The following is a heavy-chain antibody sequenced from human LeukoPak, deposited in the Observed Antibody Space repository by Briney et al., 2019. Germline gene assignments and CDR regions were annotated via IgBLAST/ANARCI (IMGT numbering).Heavy chain of an antibody. CDR3: ARLGRGYDY. V-gene: IGHV4-59*08. CDR2: IYDSGRT. Sequence: SETLSLTCTVSGGSISSYFWSWIRQPPGKGLEWIGYIYDSGRTNYNPSLRSRVTMSVDTSKNQLSLQLSSVTAADTAVYYCARLGRGYDYWGQGTLVTVSS. CDR1: GGSISSYF. D-gene: IGHD2-15*01. J-gene: IGHJ4*02.